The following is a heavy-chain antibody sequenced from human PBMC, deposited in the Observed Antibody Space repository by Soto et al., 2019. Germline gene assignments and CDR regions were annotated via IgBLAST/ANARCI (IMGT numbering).Heavy chain of an antibody. CDR3: AKDRTVAARHFDY. Sequence: GGSLRLSCAASGFAFSNYAMHWVRQAPGKGLEWVSSISTSIDATYYADSVKGRFTTSRDDSKNTLYLQMNSLRAEDSAVYYCAKDRTVAARHFDYWGQGTQVTVSS. CDR1: GFAFSNYA. V-gene: IGHV3-23*01. D-gene: IGHD6-6*01. J-gene: IGHJ4*02. CDR2: ISTSIDAT.